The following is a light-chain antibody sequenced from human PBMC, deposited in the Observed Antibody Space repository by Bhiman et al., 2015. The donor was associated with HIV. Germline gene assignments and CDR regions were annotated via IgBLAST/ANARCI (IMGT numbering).Light chain of an antibody. CDR3: QSSDRSLGHSKV. CDR1: TSNIGAGFD. CDR2: GNT. J-gene: IGLJ2*01. V-gene: IGLV1-40*01. Sequence: QPVLTQPPSVSGAPGQRVTISCTGTTSNIGAGFDVHWYQQLPGTAPKLLIYGNTKRPSGVPDRFSGSKSGTSASLDITGLQAADEADYYCQSSDRSLGHSKVFGGGTKLTVL.